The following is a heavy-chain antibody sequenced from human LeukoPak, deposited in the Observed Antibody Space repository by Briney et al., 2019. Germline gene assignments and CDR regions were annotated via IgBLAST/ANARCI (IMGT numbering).Heavy chain of an antibody. CDR1: GYTFTIYD. D-gene: IGHD2-15*01. CDR2: MNPNSGNT. CDR3: ARTLTRRLGYCSGGSCYSFGY. V-gene: IGHV1-8*01. Sequence: ASVTVSFTSSGYTFTIYDINWVRQAPGQGLEWMGWMNPNSGNTSYAQKFQDRVTMTRNTSISTAYMELSSLRSEDTAVYYCARTLTRRLGYCSGGSCYSFGYWGQGTLVTVSS. J-gene: IGHJ4*02.